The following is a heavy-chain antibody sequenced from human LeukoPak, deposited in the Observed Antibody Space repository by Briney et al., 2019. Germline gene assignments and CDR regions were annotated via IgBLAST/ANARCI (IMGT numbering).Heavy chain of an antibody. D-gene: IGHD1-26*01. V-gene: IGHV4-39*01. J-gene: IGHJ4*02. CDR3: ANGGSLGAVFDY. CDR2: IYYSGST. CDR1: GGSISSNSYY. Sequence: PSETLSLTYTVSGGSISSNSYYWGWIRQPPGKGLEWIGSIYYSGSTHYNPSLKSRVTISVDTSKNQFSLKLSSVTAADTAVYYCANGGSLGAVFDYWGQGTLVTVSS.